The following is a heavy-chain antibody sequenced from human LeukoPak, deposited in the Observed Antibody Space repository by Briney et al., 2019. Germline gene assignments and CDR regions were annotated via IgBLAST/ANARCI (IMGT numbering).Heavy chain of an antibody. Sequence: GGSLRLSCAASGFTFSSYEMNWVRQAPGKGLEWVSGINWNGGSTGYADSVKGRFTISRDNAKNSLYLQMNSLRAEDTAVYYCARVLGYSSSWYVSGAFDIWGQGTMVTVSS. CDR2: INWNGGST. D-gene: IGHD6-13*01. CDR1: GFTFSSYE. CDR3: ARVLGYSSSWYVSGAFDI. V-gene: IGHV3-20*04. J-gene: IGHJ3*02.